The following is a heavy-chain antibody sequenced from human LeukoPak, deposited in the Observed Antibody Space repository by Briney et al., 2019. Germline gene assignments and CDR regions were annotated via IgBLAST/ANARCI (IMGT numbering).Heavy chain of an antibody. CDR3: AKDLWKSLAGAFDI. Sequence: GGSLRLSCAASGFTFSNYGMSWVRQAPGKGLEWVSTISGSAGSTEYADAVKGRFTISRDISKNTLYLQMNSLRAEDTAVYYCAKDLWKSLAGAFDIWGQGTMVTVSS. V-gene: IGHV3-23*01. J-gene: IGHJ3*02. CDR2: ISGSAGST. CDR1: GFTFSNYG. D-gene: IGHD1-1*01.